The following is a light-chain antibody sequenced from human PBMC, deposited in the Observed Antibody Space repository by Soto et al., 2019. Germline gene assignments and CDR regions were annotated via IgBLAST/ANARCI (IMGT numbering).Light chain of an antibody. V-gene: IGKV2-24*01. CDR2: KVS. Sequence: DIVMTQSPDSPAVSLGERATINCKSSLVHNDGNTYLSWFQQRPGQPPRLLIYKVSDRFSGVPDRFSGSGAGTDFTLTISRVEAEDVGVYYCVQATQSSWTFGQGTKVDI. CDR3: VQATQSSWT. J-gene: IGKJ1*01. CDR1: LVHNDGNTY.